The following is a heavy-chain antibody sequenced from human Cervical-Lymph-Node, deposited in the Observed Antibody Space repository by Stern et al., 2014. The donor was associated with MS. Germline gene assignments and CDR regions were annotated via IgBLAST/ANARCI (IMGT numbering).Heavy chain of an antibody. J-gene: IGHJ4*02. D-gene: IGHD3-22*01. Sequence: QVQLQESGPGLVKPSETLSLTCTVSYDSISSYYWTWLRQPPGKGLEWIGYINYRRNPNYNPALKSRVTISVDTSKNQFSLKLTSVTAADTAVYYCARAFSDYHDSTPGYGGQGTLVTVSS. CDR3: ARAFSDYHDSTPGY. CDR1: YDSISSYY. CDR2: INYRRNP. V-gene: IGHV4-59*01.